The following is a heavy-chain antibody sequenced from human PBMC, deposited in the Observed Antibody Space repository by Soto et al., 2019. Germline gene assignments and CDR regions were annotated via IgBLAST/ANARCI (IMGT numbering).Heavy chain of an antibody. D-gene: IGHD6-6*01. J-gene: IGHJ3*02. CDR2: IYPGDSDA. Sequence: PGESLKISCQASGYTFSNYYIGWVRQMPGKGLEWMGTIYPGDSDARYSPSFQGQVTLSVDKSISTAYLHWNSLKASDTAIYYCATQYSKSGDDFDIWGQGTMVTVSS. CDR3: ATQYSKSGDDFDI. CDR1: GYTFSNYY. V-gene: IGHV5-51*01.